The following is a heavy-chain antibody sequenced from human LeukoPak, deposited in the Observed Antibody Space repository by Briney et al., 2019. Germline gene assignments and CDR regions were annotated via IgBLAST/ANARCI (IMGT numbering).Heavy chain of an antibody. Sequence: GASVKVSCKVSGYTLTELSMHWVRQAPGKGLEWMGGFDPEDGETIYAQKFQGRVTMTEDTSTDTAYMELSSLRSEDTAVYYCATASGSYDLSHYYYMDVWGKGTTVTVSS. V-gene: IGHV1-24*01. CDR2: FDPEDGET. J-gene: IGHJ6*03. CDR1: GYTLTELS. D-gene: IGHD1-26*01. CDR3: ATASGSYDLSHYYYMDV.